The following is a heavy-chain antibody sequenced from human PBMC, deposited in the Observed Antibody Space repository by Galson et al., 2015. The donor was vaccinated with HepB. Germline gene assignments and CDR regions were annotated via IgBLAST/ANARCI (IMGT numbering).Heavy chain of an antibody. V-gene: IGHV3-30-3*01. J-gene: IGHJ5*02. CDR3: AREEFCSSSWYCGGGYNWFDP. D-gene: IGHD6-13*01. CDR1: GFTFSSYA. Sequence: LRLSCAASGFTFSSYAMHWVRQAPGKGLEWVAVISYDGSNKYYADSVKGRFTISRDNSKNTLYLQMNSLRAEDTAVYYCAREEFCSSSWYCGGGYNWFDPWGQGTLATVSS. CDR2: ISYDGSNK.